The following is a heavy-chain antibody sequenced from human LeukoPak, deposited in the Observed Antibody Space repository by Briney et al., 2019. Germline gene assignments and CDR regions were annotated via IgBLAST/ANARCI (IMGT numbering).Heavy chain of an antibody. CDR2: IYYSGST. Sequence: SETLSLTCTVSGGSISSYYWSWVRQPPGKGLEWIGYIYYSGSTNYNPSLKSRVTISVDTSKNQFSLKLSSVTAADTAVYYCARVLRDYYDSSGYYSLWGQGTLVTVSS. CDR3: ARVLRDYYDSSGYYSL. J-gene: IGHJ4*02. V-gene: IGHV4-59*01. CDR1: GGSISSYY. D-gene: IGHD3-22*01.